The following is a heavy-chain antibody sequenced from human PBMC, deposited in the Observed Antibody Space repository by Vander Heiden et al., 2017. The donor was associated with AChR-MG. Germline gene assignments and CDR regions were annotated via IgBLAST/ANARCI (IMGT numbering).Heavy chain of an antibody. CDR2: INHSGST. J-gene: IGHJ4*02. V-gene: IGHV4-34*01. Sequence: QVQLQQWGAGLLKPSETLSLTCAVYGGSFSGYYWRWIRQPPGKGLEWIGEINHSGSTNYNPSLKSRVTISVDTSKNQFSLKLSSVTAADTAVYYCARGRNIVVVTAIPFLGYWGQGTLVTVSS. CDR3: ARGRNIVVVTAIPFLGY. CDR1: GGSFSGYY. D-gene: IGHD2-21*02.